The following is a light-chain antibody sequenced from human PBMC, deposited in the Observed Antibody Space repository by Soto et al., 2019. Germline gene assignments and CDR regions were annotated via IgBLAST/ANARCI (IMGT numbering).Light chain of an antibody. Sequence: QTVVTQPASVSGFPGQSITISCTGTSSDVGSYNLVSWYQQHPGKAPKLMIYEVSKRPSGVSNRFSGSKSGNTASLTISGLQAEDEADYYCCSYAGSSTWVFGGGTKVTVL. CDR1: SSDVGSYNL. J-gene: IGLJ3*02. CDR2: EVS. V-gene: IGLV2-23*02. CDR3: CSYAGSSTWV.